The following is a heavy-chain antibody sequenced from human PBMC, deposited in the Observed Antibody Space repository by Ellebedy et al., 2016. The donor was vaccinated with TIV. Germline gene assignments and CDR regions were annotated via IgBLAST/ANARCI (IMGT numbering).Heavy chain of an antibody. J-gene: IGHJ4*02. V-gene: IGHV7-4-1*02. CDR2: INTNTGNP. Sequence: AASVKVSCKASGYTFTNYAMTWVRQAPGQGLDWMGWINTNTGNPTYAQGFTGRFVFSLDTSVSTAYLQISSLKAEDTAVYYCARDLREGDYWGQGTLVTVSS. D-gene: IGHD1-26*01. CDR1: GYTFTNYA. CDR3: ARDLREGDY.